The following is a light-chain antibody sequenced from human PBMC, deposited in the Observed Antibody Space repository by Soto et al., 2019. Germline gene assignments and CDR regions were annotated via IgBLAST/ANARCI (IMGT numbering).Light chain of an antibody. CDR2: DVS. CDR3: SSYTSSSTLGV. CDR1: SSDVGGYNY. J-gene: IGLJ1*01. V-gene: IGLV2-14*01. Sequence: SVLTQPASVSGSPGQSITISCTGTSSDVGGYNYVSWYQQHPGKAPKLMIYDVSNRPSGVSYRFSGSKSGNTASLTISGLQAEDEADYYCSSYTSSSTLGVFGTGTKVTVL.